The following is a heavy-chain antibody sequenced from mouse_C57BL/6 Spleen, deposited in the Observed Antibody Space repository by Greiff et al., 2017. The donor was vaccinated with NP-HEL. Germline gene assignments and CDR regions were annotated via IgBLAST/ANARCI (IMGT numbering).Heavy chain of an antibody. D-gene: IGHD2-3*01. CDR3: ALIGSIYDGYYVPYYFDY. Sequence: QVTLKVCGPGILQSSQTLSLTCSFSGFSLSTSGMGVSWIRQPSGKGLEWLAHIYWDDDKRYNPSLKSRLTISKDTSRNQVFLKITSVDTADTATSYCALIGSIYDGYYVPYYFDYWGQGTTLTVSS. V-gene: IGHV8-12*01. J-gene: IGHJ2*01. CDR1: GFSLSTSGMG. CDR2: IYWDDDK.